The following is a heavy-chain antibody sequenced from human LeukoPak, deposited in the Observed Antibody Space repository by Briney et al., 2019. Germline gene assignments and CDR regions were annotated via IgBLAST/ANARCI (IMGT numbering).Heavy chain of an antibody. CDR2: IKKDGSEK. CDR1: GFTFSSNW. D-gene: IGHD3-16*02. J-gene: IGHJ4*02. Sequence: GGSLRLSCAASGFTFSSNWMSWVRQAPGKGLEWVANIKKDGSEKYYVDSVKGRFTISRDNAKTSLYLQMNSLRAEDTAVYYCARGSMITFGGVIAMVDYWGQGTLVTVSS. CDR3: ARGSMITFGGVIAMVDY. V-gene: IGHV3-7*01.